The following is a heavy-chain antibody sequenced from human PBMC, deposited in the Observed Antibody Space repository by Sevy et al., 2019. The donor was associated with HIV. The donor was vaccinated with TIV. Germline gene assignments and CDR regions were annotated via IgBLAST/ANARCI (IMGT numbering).Heavy chain of an antibody. CDR3: AKGRYGDFWGDELDL. V-gene: IGHV3-9*01. CDR2: IRWNSDSI. J-gene: IGHJ3*01. D-gene: IGHD4-17*01. CDR1: GFTFDDYA. Sequence: GGSLRLSCEASGFTFDDYAMHWVRQTPGKGLEWVSGIRWNSDSIGYADSVKGRFTISRENAKNSLYLQMNSLRAEDTALYYCAKGRYGDFWGDELDLWSQRTLVTVSS.